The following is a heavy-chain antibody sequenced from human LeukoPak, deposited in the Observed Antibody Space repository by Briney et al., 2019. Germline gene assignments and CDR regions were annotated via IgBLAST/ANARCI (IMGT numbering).Heavy chain of an antibody. CDR2: IGAYNGDT. CDR3: TRDHCSGDNCPSFDY. Sequence: ASVKVSCKPSGYTFTSFGISWXXXXXXQXLEWXGWIGAYNGDTNYAQKFQGRVTMTTDTSTSTAYMDLRSLRSDDTAVYYCTRDHCSGDNCPSFDYWGQGTLVTVSS. V-gene: IGHV1-18*04. D-gene: IGHD2-15*01. CDR1: GYTFTSFG. J-gene: IGHJ4*02.